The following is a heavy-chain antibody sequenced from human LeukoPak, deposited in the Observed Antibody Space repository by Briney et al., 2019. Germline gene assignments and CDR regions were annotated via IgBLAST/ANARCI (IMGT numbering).Heavy chain of an antibody. Sequence: GGSLRLSCAVSGFNFDDYAMHWVRQAPGRGLEWVSGINWKTGNGIYADSVKGRFTISRDNAKNSLYLQMSSLGAEDTALYYCTRRAARWQFDLWGRGTLLTVSS. CDR3: TRRAARWQFDL. J-gene: IGHJ2*01. D-gene: IGHD5-24*01. CDR1: GFNFDDYA. V-gene: IGHV3-9*01. CDR2: INWKTGNG.